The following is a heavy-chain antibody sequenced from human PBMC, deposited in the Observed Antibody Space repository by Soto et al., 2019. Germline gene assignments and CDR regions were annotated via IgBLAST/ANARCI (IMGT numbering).Heavy chain of an antibody. J-gene: IGHJ4*02. CDR1: GFTLSSYA. Sequence: GGSLRLSCAASGFTLSSYAMSWVRQAPGKGLEWVSAISGSGGSTYYADSVKGRFTISRDNSKNTLYLQMSSLRAEDTAVYYCAKNLIAAAGTGAEYWGQGTLVTVSS. CDR2: ISGSGGST. V-gene: IGHV3-23*01. CDR3: AKNLIAAAGTGAEY. D-gene: IGHD6-13*01.